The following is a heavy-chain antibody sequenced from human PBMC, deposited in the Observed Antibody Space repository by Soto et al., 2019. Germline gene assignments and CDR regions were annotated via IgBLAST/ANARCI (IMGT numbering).Heavy chain of an antibody. J-gene: IGHJ4*02. CDR3: SRSSYAAVTNTYYCDY. CDR2: ISYSGST. Sequence: QVQLQESGPGLVKPSETLSLSCTVSGDSISSYYWSWIRQPPGKGLEWIGYISYSGSTNYNPSLTPRSIVSVDTSRKQCSPKRSAVTAADTAVYYWSRSSYAAVTNTYYCDYWGQGTLVTVSS. V-gene: IGHV4-59*01. D-gene: IGHD1-26*01. CDR1: GDSISSYY.